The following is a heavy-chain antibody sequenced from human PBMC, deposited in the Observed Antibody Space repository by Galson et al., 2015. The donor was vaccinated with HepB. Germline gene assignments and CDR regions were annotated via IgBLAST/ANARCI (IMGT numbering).Heavy chain of an antibody. CDR1: GFTFSNAW. V-gene: IGHV3-15*01. D-gene: IGHD3-22*01. J-gene: IGHJ4*02. Sequence: SLRLSCAASGFTFSNAWMSWVRQAPGKGLEWVGRIKSKTDGGTTDYAAPVKGRFTISRDDSKNTLYLQMNSLRAEDTAVYYCARGPRYYYDSSGPGYFDYWGQGTLVTVSS. CDR2: IKSKTDGGTT. CDR3: ARGPRYYYDSSGPGYFDY.